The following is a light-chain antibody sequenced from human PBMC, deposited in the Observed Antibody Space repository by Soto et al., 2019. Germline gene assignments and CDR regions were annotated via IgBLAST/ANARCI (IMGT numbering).Light chain of an antibody. J-gene: IGLJ2*01. CDR2: DVS. Sequence: QSALTQPASVSGSPGQSITISCTGTITDVGSSNYVSWYKQHPGKAPKLMIYDVSNRPSGVSNRFSGSKSGNTASLTISGLQAEDDDDYYCSSSTTTSTCVFGGGTKLTVL. CDR1: ITDVGSSNY. CDR3: SSSTTTSTCV. V-gene: IGLV2-14*01.